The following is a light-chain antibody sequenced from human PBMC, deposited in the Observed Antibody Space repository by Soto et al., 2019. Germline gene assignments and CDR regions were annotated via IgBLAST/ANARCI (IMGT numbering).Light chain of an antibody. CDR1: QSVGSAY. CDR3: QNHGPSPMIT. V-gene: IGKV3-20*01. J-gene: IGKJ2*01. Sequence: ELVLTQSPDTLSLSPGERATLSCSASQSVGSAYLAWYQQKPGKAPRLLIYGASYSATGIPDRFSGSWCLRAFTLTTSRLEPEAFLGYYCQNHGPSPMITFGKGTKLDIK. CDR2: GAS.